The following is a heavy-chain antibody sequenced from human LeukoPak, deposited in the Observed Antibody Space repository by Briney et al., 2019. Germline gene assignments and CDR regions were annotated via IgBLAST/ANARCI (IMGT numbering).Heavy chain of an antibody. J-gene: IGHJ6*02. V-gene: IGHV3-66*01. D-gene: IGHD3-10*01. CDR1: GFTVSSNY. Sequence: GGSLRLSCAASGFTVSSNYMSWVRQAPGRGLEWVSVTNSGGSTNYEDSVKGGFVISRDNSKNTLYLQMNSLRAEDTAVYYCARERDYYDLGSYYYGMDVWGQGTTVTVSS. CDR3: ARERDYYDLGSYYYGMDV. CDR2: TNSGGST.